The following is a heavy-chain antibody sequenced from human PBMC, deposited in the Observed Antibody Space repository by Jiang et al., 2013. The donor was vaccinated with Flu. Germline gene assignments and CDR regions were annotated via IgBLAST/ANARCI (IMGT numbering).Heavy chain of an antibody. J-gene: IGHJ5*02. CDR2: IYPGDSDT. Sequence: SCKGSGYSFTSYWIGWVRQMPGKGLEWMGIIYPGDSDTRYSPSFQGQVTISADKSISTAYLQWSSLKASDTAMYYCARHRGDCSSTSCQTNWFDPWGQGTLVTVSS. CDR3: ARHRGDCSSTSCQTNWFDP. D-gene: IGHD2-2*01. CDR1: GYSFTSYW. V-gene: IGHV5-51*01.